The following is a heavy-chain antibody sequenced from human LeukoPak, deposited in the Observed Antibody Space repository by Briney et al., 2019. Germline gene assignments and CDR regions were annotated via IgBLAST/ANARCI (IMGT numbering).Heavy chain of an antibody. D-gene: IGHD2-21*01. CDR1: GGSFSDYS. Sequence: SETLSLTCAVYGGSFSDYSWSWIRQPPGKGLEWIGEINHSGSTNYKPSVKSRVTISVDTSKNQFSLKLSSVTAADTAVYYCARRGPRRYYFDYWGQGTLVTVSS. CDR2: INHSGST. J-gene: IGHJ4*02. CDR3: ARRGPRRYYFDY. V-gene: IGHV4-34*01.